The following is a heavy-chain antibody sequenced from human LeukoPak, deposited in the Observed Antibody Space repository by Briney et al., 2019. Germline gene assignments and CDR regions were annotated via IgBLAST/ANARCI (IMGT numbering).Heavy chain of an antibody. CDR2: IYYSGST. Sequence: SQTLSLTCTVSGGSISSGHYYWSWIRQPPGKGLEWIGYIYYSGSTYYNPSLKSRVTISVDTSKNQFSLKLSSVTAADTAVYYCARVNYGSGSYIDYWGQGTLVTVSS. CDR3: ARVNYGSGSYIDY. D-gene: IGHD3-10*01. V-gene: IGHV4-30-4*01. J-gene: IGHJ4*02. CDR1: GGSISSGHYY.